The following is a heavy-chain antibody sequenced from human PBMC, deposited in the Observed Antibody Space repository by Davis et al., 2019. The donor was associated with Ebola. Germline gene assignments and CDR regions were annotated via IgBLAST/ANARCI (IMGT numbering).Heavy chain of an antibody. CDR2: IYSGGST. CDR3: ATDGVGYSSGWRTLYDYYGMDV. CDR1: GFTVSSNY. Sequence: GESPKISRAASGFTVSSNYMSWVRQAPGKGLEWVPVIYSGGSTYYADSVKGRVTISRDNSKNSLYLQMNSLRSEDTVVYYCATDGVGYSSGWRTLYDYYGMDVWGQGTTVTVSS. J-gene: IGHJ6*02. D-gene: IGHD6-19*01. V-gene: IGHV3-53*05.